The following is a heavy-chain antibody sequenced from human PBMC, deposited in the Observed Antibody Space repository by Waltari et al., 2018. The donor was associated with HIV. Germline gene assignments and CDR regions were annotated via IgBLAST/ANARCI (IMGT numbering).Heavy chain of an antibody. CDR2: INHSGST. CDR3: AVLSSTSPYYYYGMDV. Sequence: QVQLQQWGAGLLKPSETLSLTCAVYGGSFSGYYWSWIRQPPGKGLEWIGEINHSGSTNYNPSLKSRVTISVDTSKNQFSLKLSSVTAADTAVYYCAVLSSTSPYYYYGMDVWGQGTTVTVSS. J-gene: IGHJ6*02. CDR1: GGSFSGYY. D-gene: IGHD2-2*01. V-gene: IGHV4-34*01.